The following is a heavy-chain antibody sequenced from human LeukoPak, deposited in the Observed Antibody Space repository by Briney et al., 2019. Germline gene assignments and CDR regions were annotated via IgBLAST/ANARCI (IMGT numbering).Heavy chain of an antibody. CDR2: IRSDGSNT. V-gene: IGHV3-30*02. J-gene: IGHJ5*02. CDR3: AKGGDGYGYYPHSWFDP. D-gene: IGHD5-18*01. Sequence: GGSLRLSCAASGFTFSSFGIHWVRQAPGKGLEWLAFIRSDGSNTYYADSVKGRFTISRDNSKNTLYLQMNSLRPEDTAVYYCAKGGDGYGYYPHSWFDPWGQETLVTVSA. CDR1: GFTFSSFG.